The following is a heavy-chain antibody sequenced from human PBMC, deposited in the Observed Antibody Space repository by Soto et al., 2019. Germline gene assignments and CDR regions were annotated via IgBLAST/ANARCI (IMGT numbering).Heavy chain of an antibody. V-gene: IGHV4-59*12. J-gene: IGHJ5*02. D-gene: IGHD2-15*01. CDR2: ISYPGNT. Sequence: QVQLQESGPGLVKPSETLSLSCAVSGASIKTYYWNWIRQSPGKGLEWIGYISYPGNTNYNPSLRSRVTMTLDTSKNQGSLKVTSVTAADTAVYYCAKGHCSDGACYSSRFDPWGQGTPVTVST. CDR1: GASIKTYY. CDR3: AKGHCSDGACYSSRFDP.